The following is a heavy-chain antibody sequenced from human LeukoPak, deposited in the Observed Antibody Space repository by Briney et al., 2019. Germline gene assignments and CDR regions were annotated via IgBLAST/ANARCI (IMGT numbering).Heavy chain of an antibody. CDR1: GFTFSSYG. CDR2: IRYDGSLK. D-gene: IGHD5-18*01. Sequence: GGSLRLSRAASGFTFSSYGMHWVRQAPGKGLEWVAFIRYDGSLKYYADSVKGRFTISRDNSKNTLYLQMSSLRAEDTAVYYCAKDKYSPFDYWGQGTLVTVSS. CDR3: AKDKYSPFDY. V-gene: IGHV3-30*02. J-gene: IGHJ4*02.